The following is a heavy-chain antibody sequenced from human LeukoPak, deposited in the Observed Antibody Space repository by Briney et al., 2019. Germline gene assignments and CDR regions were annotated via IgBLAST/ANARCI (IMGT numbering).Heavy chain of an antibody. CDR3: ARLTPYYYYYMDV. V-gene: IGHV4-39*01. CDR2: IYYSGST. Sequence: SETLSLTCTVAGGSISSSSYYWGWIRQPPGKGLEWIGSIYYSGSTYYNPSLKSRVTISVDTSKNQFSLKLSSATAADTAVYYCARLTPYYYYYMDVWGKGTTVTVSS. J-gene: IGHJ6*03. CDR1: GGSISSSSYY. D-gene: IGHD4-23*01.